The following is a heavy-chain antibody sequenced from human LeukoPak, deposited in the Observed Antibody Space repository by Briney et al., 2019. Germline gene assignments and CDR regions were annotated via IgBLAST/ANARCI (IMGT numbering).Heavy chain of an antibody. CDR2: IYGGGNI. V-gene: IGHV3-53*01. J-gene: IGHJ4*02. CDR1: GFTVSSNY. Sequence: GGSLRLSCAASGFTVSSNYMNWVRQAPGKGLEWVSVIYGGGNIYYADSVKGRFTISRDNSKNTLYPQMNSLRAEDTAVYYCARGAGYNYPYYFDYWGQGTLVTVSS. D-gene: IGHD5-24*01. CDR3: ARGAGYNYPYYFDY.